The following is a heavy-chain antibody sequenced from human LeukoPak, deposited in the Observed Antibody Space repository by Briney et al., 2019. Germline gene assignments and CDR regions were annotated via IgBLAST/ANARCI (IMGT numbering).Heavy chain of an antibody. CDR3: AREFGRTKKYFQH. V-gene: IGHV4-34*01. Sequence: GSLRLSCAASGFTFSSYGMHWVRQPPGKGLEWIGEINHSGSTNYNPSLKSRVTISVDTSKNQFSLKLSSVTAADTAVYYCAREFGRTKKYFQHWGQGTLVTVSS. D-gene: IGHD3-16*01. CDR1: GFTFSSYG. CDR2: INHSGST. J-gene: IGHJ1*01.